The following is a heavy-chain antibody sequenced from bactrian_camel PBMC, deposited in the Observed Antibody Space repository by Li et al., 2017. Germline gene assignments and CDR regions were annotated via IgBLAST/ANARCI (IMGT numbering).Heavy chain of an antibody. D-gene: IGHD3*01. CDR1: GFTFDGTT. Sequence: VQLVESGGGLVQPGGSLRLSCVASGFTFDGTTMGWIRQAPGKGLEWVSDITTNGDRTRYADSVKGRFTISKDSATNTLYLQMNSLKAEDTAVYYCATWAVYRAIAYPSRAFADWGQGTQVTVS. CDR2: ITTNGDRT. CDR3: ATWAVYRAIAYPSRAFAD. V-gene: IGHV3-1*01. J-gene: IGHJ4*01.